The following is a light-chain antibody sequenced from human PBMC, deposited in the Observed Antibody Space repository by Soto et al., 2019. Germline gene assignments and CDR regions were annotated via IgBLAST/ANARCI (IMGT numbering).Light chain of an antibody. CDR2: GAS. V-gene: IGKV3-20*01. CDR3: QHYGDSPWT. CDR1: QSVSSSY. Sequence: EIVLTQSPGTLSLSPGERATLSCTASQSVSSSYVAWYQQRPGQAPRLLIYGASSRATGIPDRFSGSGSGTDFTLTISRLEPEDFAAYYCQHYGDSPWTFGQGTKVEIK. J-gene: IGKJ1*01.